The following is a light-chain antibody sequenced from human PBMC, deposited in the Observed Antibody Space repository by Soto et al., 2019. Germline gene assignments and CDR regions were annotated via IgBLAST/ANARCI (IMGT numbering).Light chain of an antibody. CDR3: PQLNLERSPIT. CDR2: AAS. V-gene: IGKV1-9*01. J-gene: IGKJ5*01. Sequence: IPLTQSPSSLSASIGDRVTITCRASQCISSFLAWYQQKPGQAPKLLIYAASTLQSGIPSRFSGSGSGTDFTLTIISLQPEDFAPYYCPQLNLERSPITFGQGTRLE. CDR1: QCISSF.